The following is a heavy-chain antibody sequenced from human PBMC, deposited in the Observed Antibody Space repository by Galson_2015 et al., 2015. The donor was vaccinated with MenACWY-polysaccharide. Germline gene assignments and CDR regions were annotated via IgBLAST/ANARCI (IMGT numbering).Heavy chain of an antibody. J-gene: IGHJ6*02. CDR3: ARDGNYYDSSDSVYYYYGMDV. CDR2: ISGSGGST. CDR1: GFTFSSYA. Sequence: SLRLSCAASGFTFSSYAMSWVRQAPGKGLEWVSAISGSGGSTYYADSVKGRFIIPRDNAKNSLYLQMNSLRAEDTAVYYCARDGNYYDSSDSVYYYYGMDVWGQGTTVTVSS. D-gene: IGHD3-22*01. V-gene: IGHV3-23*01.